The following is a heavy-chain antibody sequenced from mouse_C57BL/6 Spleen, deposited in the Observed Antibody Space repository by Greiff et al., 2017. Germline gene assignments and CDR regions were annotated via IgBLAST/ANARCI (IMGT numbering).Heavy chain of an antibody. CDR3: AREEKLRYFDV. V-gene: IGHV1-82*01. CDR2: IYPGDGDT. J-gene: IGHJ1*03. CDR1: GYAFSSSW. Sequence: VQLQQSGPELVKPGASVKISCKASGYAFSSSWMNWVKQRPGKGLEWIGRIYPGDGDTNYNGKFKGKATLTADKSSSTAYMQLSSLTSEDSAVYFCAREEKLRYFDVWGTGTTVTVSS.